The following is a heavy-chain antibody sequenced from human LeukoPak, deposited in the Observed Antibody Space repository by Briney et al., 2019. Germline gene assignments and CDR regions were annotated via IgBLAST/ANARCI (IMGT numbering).Heavy chain of an antibody. CDR2: IGTAGDT. V-gene: IGHV3-13*01. D-gene: IGHD3-10*01. CDR3: ARGLSRFGELLYYYYYGMDV. CDR1: GFTFSSYD. J-gene: IGHJ6*02. Sequence: GGSLRLSCAASGFTFSSYDTHWVRQATGKGLEWVSAIGTAGDTYYPGSVKGRFTISRENAKNSLYLQMNSLRAGDTAVYYCARGLSRFGELLYYYYYGMDVWGQGTTVTVSS.